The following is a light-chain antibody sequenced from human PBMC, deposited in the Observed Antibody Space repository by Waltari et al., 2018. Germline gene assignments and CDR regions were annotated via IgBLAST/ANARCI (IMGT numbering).Light chain of an antibody. Sequence: QSVLTQPPSASGTPGQTVTISCSGTSSDVGSYDLVSWYQHHPGKAPKLMIYEGSKRPSGVSNRFSGSKSGDTASLTISGLQAEDETDYYCCSYAGSGTWVFGGGTKLTVL. J-gene: IGLJ3*02. CDR2: EGS. CDR3: CSYAGSGTWV. V-gene: IGLV2-23*01. CDR1: SSDVGSYDL.